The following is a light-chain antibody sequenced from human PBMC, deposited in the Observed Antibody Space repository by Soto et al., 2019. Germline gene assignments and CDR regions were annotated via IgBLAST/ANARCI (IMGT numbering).Light chain of an antibody. CDR2: DAS. CDR1: QSISRY. Sequence: EMVLTQSPATLSLSPGERATLSCRASQSISRYLAWYQQKPGQAPRLLIYDASNRATGIPARFSGSGSGTDFTLTISSLEPEDFAVYYCQQRSDWPRGTFGQGTKVDIK. V-gene: IGKV3-11*01. CDR3: QQRSDWPRGT. J-gene: IGKJ1*01.